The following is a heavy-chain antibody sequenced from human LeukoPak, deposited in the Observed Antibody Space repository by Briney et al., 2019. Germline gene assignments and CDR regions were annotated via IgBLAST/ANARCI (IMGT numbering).Heavy chain of an antibody. V-gene: IGHV5-51*01. CDR1: GYSFTSYW. CDR2: IYPGDSDS. Sequence: GESLKISCKGSGYSFTSYWIGWVRQMPGKGLEWMGIIYPGDSDSKYSRSFEGQVTTSADKSINTAYLQWSSLKASDSAMYYCARRLGGADVFDIWGQGTMVTVSS. J-gene: IGHJ3*02. CDR3: ARRLGGADVFDI. D-gene: IGHD3-16*01.